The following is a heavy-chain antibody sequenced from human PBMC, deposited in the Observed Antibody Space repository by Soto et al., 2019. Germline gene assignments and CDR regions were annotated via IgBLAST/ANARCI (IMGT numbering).Heavy chain of an antibody. J-gene: IGHJ4*02. CDR1: GFTFSSYE. CDR2: ISSSGRKI. D-gene: IGHD5-12*01. CDR3: VRDSGGGGSDLVHFNY. Sequence: PGGSLRLSCAASGFTFSSYEMDWVRQAPGKGLEWVSYISSSGRKIYYADSVKGRFTISRDNADNSLYLQMNDLRVEDTAVYYCVRDSGGGGSDLVHFNYWGQGTLVTVSS. V-gene: IGHV3-48*03.